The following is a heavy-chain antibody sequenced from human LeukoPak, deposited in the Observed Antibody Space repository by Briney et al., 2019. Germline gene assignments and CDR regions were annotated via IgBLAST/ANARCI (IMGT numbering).Heavy chain of an antibody. J-gene: IGHJ4*02. CDR3: ARRPAGTYGALDY. D-gene: IGHD6-19*01. V-gene: IGHV4-59*08. CDR1: GGSISSYY. CDR2: IYYSGST. Sequence: PETLSLTCTVSGGSISSYYWSWIRQPPGKGLEWIGYIYYSGSTNYNPSLKSRVTISVDTSKNQFSLKLSSVTAADTAVYYCARRPAGTYGALDYWGQGTLVTVSS.